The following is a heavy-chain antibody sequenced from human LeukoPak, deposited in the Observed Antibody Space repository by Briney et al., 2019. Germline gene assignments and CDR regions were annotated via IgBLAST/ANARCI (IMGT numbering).Heavy chain of an antibody. D-gene: IGHD2-2*01. CDR2: IYSGGST. V-gene: IGHV3-53*01. CDR3: ARDLVPAAMRGFDP. Sequence: GGSLRLSCAASGFTVSSNYMSWVRQAPGKGLEWVSVIYSGGSTYYADSVKGRFTISRDNSKSTLYLQMNSLRAEDTAVYYCARDLVPAAMRGFDPWGQGTLVTVSS. CDR1: GFTVSSNY. J-gene: IGHJ5*02.